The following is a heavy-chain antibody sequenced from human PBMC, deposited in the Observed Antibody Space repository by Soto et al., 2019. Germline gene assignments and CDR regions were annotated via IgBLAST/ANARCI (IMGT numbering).Heavy chain of an antibody. D-gene: IGHD2-2*02. CDR2: IYSSGST. V-gene: IGHV4-59*08. J-gene: IGHJ4*02. CDR3: ARLACSSTRCFTYFDY. Sequence: SETLSLTCTVSGGSISGYYWGWIRQHPGKGLEWIGYIYSSGSTNYNPSLQSRVTISVDTSKNQFSLKLSSVTAADTAVYYCARLACSSTRCFTYFDYWGQGALVTVSS. CDR1: GGSISGYY.